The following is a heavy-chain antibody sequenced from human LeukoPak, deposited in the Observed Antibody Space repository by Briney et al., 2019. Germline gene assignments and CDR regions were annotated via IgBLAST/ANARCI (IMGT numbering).Heavy chain of an antibody. CDR1: GFTFSSYG. CDR2: IRYDGSNK. CDR3: AKDGARYIVVVPAPGGMDV. J-gene: IGHJ6*02. V-gene: IGHV3-30*02. D-gene: IGHD2-2*01. Sequence: GGSLRLSCAASGFTFSSYGMHWVRQAPGKGLEWVAFIRYDGSNKYYADSVKGRFTISRDNSKNTLYLQMNSLRAEDTAVYYCAKDGARYIVVVPAPGGMDVWGQGTTVTVSS.